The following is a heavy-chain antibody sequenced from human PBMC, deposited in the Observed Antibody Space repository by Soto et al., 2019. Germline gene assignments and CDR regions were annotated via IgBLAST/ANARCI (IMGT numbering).Heavy chain of an antibody. Sequence: ASVKVSCKASGYTFTSYDINWVRQATGQGLEWMGWMNPNSGNTGYAQKFQGRVTMTRNTSISTAYMELSSLRSEDTAVYYCARGGPFYGDYSDAFDIWGQGTMVTVSS. D-gene: IGHD4-17*01. CDR1: GYTFTSYD. J-gene: IGHJ3*02. V-gene: IGHV1-8*01. CDR3: ARGGPFYGDYSDAFDI. CDR2: MNPNSGNT.